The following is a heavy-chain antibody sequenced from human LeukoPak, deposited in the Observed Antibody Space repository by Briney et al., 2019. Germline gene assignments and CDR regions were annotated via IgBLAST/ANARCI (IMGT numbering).Heavy chain of an antibody. Sequence: SETLSLTCAVSGYSISSGYYCGWIRQPAGKGLEWIGSIYHSGSTYYNPSLKSRVTISVDTSKNQFSLKLSSVTAADTAVYYCASIWEQLASHWGQGTLVTVSS. CDR3: ASIWEQLASH. CDR2: IYHSGST. D-gene: IGHD6-13*01. V-gene: IGHV4-38-2*01. J-gene: IGHJ4*02. CDR1: GYSISSGYY.